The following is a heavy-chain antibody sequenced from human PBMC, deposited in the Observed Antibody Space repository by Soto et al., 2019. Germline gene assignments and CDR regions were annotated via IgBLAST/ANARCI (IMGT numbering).Heavy chain of an antibody. CDR3: ARQIYDSDTGPNFQYYFDS. CDR1: VYSFAGYW. D-gene: IGHD3-22*01. J-gene: IGHJ4*02. V-gene: IGHV5-10-1*01. CDR2: IDPSDSPT. Sequence: GVSMKISCKGSVYSFAGYWITWVRQKPGKGLEWMGRIDPSDSPTYYSPSFRGHVTISVTKSITTVFLQWSSLRASDTAMYYCARQIYDSDTGPNFQYYFDSWGQGTPVTVSS.